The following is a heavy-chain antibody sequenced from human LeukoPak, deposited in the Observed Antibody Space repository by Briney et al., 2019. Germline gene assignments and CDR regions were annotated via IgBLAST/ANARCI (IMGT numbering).Heavy chain of an antibody. CDR3: ARAGSSMVRGVIHDY. J-gene: IGHJ4*02. CDR1: GGSISSYY. Sequence: SETLSLTCTVSGGSISSYYWDWIRQPPGKGLEWIGSFHHSGSTPYNPSLNSRVSISVDTSKNQLSLKLSSVTAADTAVYYCARAGSSMVRGVIHDYWGQGTLVTVSS. CDR2: FHHSGST. D-gene: IGHD3-10*01. V-gene: IGHV4-59*12.